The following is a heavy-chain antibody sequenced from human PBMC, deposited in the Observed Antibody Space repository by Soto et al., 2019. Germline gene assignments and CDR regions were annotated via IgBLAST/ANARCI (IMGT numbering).Heavy chain of an antibody. J-gene: IGHJ1*01. V-gene: IGHV1-69*01. D-gene: IGHD2-2*01. CDR3: ARSCSSTSCITGFQH. CDR1: GGTFSSYA. CDR2: IIPIFGTA. Sequence: QVQLVQSGAEVKKPGSSVKVSCKASGGTFSSYAISWVRQAPGQGREWMGGIIPIFGTANYAQKFQGRVTITADESTSTAYMELSSLRSEDTAVYYCARSCSSTSCITGFQHWGQGTLVTVSS.